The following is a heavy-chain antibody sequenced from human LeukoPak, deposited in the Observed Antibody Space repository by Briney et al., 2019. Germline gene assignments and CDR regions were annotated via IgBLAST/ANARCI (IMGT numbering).Heavy chain of an antibody. CDR1: GGSFSGYY. CDR2: INHSGST. V-gene: IGHV4-34*01. CDR3: ARHWYDILTGYFNWFDP. Sequence: PSETLSLTCAVYGGSFSGYYCSWIRQPPGKGLEWIGEINHSGSTNYNPSLKSRVTISVDTSKNQFSLKLSSVTAADTAVYYCARHWYDILTGYFNWFDPWGQGTLVTVSS. D-gene: IGHD3-9*01. J-gene: IGHJ5*02.